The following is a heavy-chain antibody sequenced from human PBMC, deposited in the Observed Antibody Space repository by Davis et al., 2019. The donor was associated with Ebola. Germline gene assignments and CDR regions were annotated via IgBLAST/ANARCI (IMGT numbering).Heavy chain of an antibody. J-gene: IGHJ3*02. CDR3: ARDRYCTSNNCYFGAFDI. Sequence: ASVKVSCKASGYSFTSYGISWVRQAPGQGLEWMGWINSYNGNTNYAQKLQGRVTMNTDTSTSTVYMELRTLRSDDTAVYYCARDRYCTSNNCYFGAFDIWGQGTMVTVSS. CDR1: GYSFTSYG. D-gene: IGHD2-2*01. CDR2: INSYNGNT. V-gene: IGHV1-18*04.